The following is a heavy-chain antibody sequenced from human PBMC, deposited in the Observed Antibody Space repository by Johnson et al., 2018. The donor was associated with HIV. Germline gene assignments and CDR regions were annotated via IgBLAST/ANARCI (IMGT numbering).Heavy chain of an antibody. Sequence: QLVESGGGLVQPGGSLRLSCAASGFTFSSYWMSWVRQAPGKGLEWVANIKQDGSEKYYVDSVKGRFTISRDNAKNSLYLQMNSLRAEDTAVYYCATRDPTHRPGVFDIWGQGTMVTVSS. CDR3: ATRDPTHRPGVFDI. CDR2: IKQDGSEK. J-gene: IGHJ3*02. V-gene: IGHV3-7*01. CDR1: GFTFSSYW. D-gene: IGHD1-14*01.